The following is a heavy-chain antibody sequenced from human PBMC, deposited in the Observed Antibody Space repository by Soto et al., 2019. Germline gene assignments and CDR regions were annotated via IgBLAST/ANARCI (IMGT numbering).Heavy chain of an antibody. Sequence: PGGSLRLSCAASGFTVSSNYMSWVRQAPGKGLEWVSVIYSGGSTYYADSVKGRFTISRHNSKNTLYLQMNSLRAEDTAVYYCASRVVTAALNAFDIWGQGTMVTVSS. CDR2: IYSGGST. CDR1: GFTVSSNY. J-gene: IGHJ3*02. V-gene: IGHV3-53*04. CDR3: ASRVVTAALNAFDI. D-gene: IGHD2-21*02.